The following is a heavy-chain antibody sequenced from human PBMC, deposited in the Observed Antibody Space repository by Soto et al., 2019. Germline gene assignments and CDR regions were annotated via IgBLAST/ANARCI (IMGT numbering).Heavy chain of an antibody. CDR1: GYTFSSFW. Sequence: GESLKISCQCSGYTFSSFWIAWVRQLPGKGLEWMGIIYPGDYETRYSPSFHGKVTVSADRAIGTAYLQWSSLEASDSALYFCARSPRSSPYFDYWGQGAMVTVSS. V-gene: IGHV5-51*01. CDR3: ARSPRSSPYFDY. J-gene: IGHJ4*02. CDR2: IYPGDYET. D-gene: IGHD6-13*01.